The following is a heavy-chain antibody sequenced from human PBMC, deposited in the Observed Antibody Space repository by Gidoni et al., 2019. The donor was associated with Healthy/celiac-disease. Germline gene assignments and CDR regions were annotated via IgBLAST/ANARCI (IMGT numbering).Heavy chain of an antibody. V-gene: IGHV3-33*01. CDR2: RWYDGSKK. Sequence: QVQLVESGGGVVHPGRSLRLSCSASGFNFSSYGLHWLRQAPGQGLEVVAVRWYDGSKKYYADSVKGRFTSARDKSKNTLYRQMNSLRAEDTAVYYCARVGPLVPAARYYYYGMDVWGQGTTVTVSS. J-gene: IGHJ6*02. CDR3: ARVGPLVPAARYYYYGMDV. CDR1: GFNFSSYG. D-gene: IGHD2-2*01.